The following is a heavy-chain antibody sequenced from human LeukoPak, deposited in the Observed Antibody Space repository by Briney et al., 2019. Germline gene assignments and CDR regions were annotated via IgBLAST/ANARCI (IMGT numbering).Heavy chain of an antibody. CDR3: ARMGPDILTGYYPNFDY. D-gene: IGHD3-9*01. J-gene: IGHJ4*02. Sequence: ASVKVSCKASGYTFTSYDINLVRQATGQGLEWMGWMSPNSGNTGYAQKFQGRVTITRNTSISTAYMELSSLRSEDTAVYYCARMGPDILTGYYPNFDYWGQGTLVTLSS. V-gene: IGHV1-8*03. CDR1: GYTFTSYD. CDR2: MSPNSGNT.